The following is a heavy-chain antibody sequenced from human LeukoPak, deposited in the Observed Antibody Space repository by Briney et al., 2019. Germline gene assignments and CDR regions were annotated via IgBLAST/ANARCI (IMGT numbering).Heavy chain of an antibody. D-gene: IGHD3-16*02. CDR2: ISGSGGST. CDR1: GFTFSSYA. J-gene: IGHJ3*02. Sequence: GGSPRLSCAASGFTFSSYAMSWVRQAPGKGLEWVSAISGSGGSTYYADSVKGRFTISRDNSKNTLYLQMNSLRAEDTAVYYCAKDKDDYVWGSYRRLDAFDIWGQGTMVTVSS. V-gene: IGHV3-23*01. CDR3: AKDKDDYVWGSYRRLDAFDI.